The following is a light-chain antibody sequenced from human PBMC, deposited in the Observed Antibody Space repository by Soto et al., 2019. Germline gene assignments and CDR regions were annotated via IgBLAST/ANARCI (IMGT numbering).Light chain of an antibody. Sequence: IMVTHSPATLSSFPSDRVTLSCRASQYINTRLAWYQHRPGQAPRLLIYDTFNRATGVPARFSGSGSGTAFTLTISSLEPEDFAVYYCQHRIILYTFGHVTNVDIK. CDR3: QHRIILYT. V-gene: IGKV3-11*01. CDR1: QYINTR. CDR2: DTF. J-gene: IGKJ3*01.